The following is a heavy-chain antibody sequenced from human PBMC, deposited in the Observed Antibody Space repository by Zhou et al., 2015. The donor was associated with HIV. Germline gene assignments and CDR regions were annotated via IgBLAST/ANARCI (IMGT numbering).Heavy chain of an antibody. V-gene: IGHV3-53*01. D-gene: IGHD3-10*01. CDR1: GFTVGTNY. J-gene: IGHJ4*02. Sequence: EVQLVESGGGLIQPGGSLRLSCAASGFTVGTNYMSWVRQAPGKGLEWVSIIYSGGSTYYVDSVKGRFTVSRDNSKNTLYLQMNSLRAEDTAVYYCARDVSFGRTDCWGQGTLVTSPQ. CDR2: IYSGGST. CDR3: ARDVSFGRTDC.